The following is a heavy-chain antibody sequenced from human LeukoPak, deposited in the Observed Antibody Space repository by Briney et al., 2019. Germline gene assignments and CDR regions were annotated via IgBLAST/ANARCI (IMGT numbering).Heavy chain of an antibody. CDR1: GGSISSYY. CDR3: GRERRVYISSSLYDGRTTNWFDP. D-gene: IGHD6-13*01. J-gene: IGHJ5*02. V-gene: IGHV4-4*07. Sequence: AGTLSLTCTVSGGSISSYYWRWIRQPAGKGLEWVGRIYTSGSTKYNPSLKSRVNMSVDTSKNQCSLKLSSVAAADTAVYYCGRERRVYISSSLYDGRTTNWFDPWGQGTLVTVSS. CDR2: IYTSGST.